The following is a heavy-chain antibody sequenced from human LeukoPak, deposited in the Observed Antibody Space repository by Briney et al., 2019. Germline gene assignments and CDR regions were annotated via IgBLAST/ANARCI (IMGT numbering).Heavy chain of an antibody. Sequence: GGSLRLSCAASGFTFSSYEMNWVRQAPGKGLEWVSRTSGSGDIRLYADSVKGRFTISRTNSENRLYLQMNSLRADDSGVYYCANYRSGGGGYYSGLEHWGQGTQVTVSS. J-gene: IGHJ1*01. V-gene: IGHV3-23*01. CDR2: TSGSGDIR. D-gene: IGHD2-15*01. CDR3: ANYRSGGGGYYSGLEH. CDR1: GFTFSSYE.